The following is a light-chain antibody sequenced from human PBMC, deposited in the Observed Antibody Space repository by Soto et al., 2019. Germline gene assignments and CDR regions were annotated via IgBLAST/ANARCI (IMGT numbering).Light chain of an antibody. V-gene: IGKV1-6*01. CDR2: GAS. Sequence: AIQITQSPSSLSSSVGDRVGITCRSSQDIRKDLAWYQQKPGKAPQILIYGASTLQTGVASRFSGSGSATDFTLTISSLRPEDSAAYYCLQDYNYPFTFGQGTKVDIK. CDR3: LQDYNYPFT. J-gene: IGKJ2*01. CDR1: QDIRKD.